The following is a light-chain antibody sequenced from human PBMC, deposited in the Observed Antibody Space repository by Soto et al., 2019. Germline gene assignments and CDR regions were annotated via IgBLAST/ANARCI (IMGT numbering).Light chain of an antibody. V-gene: IGLV2-14*01. CDR3: SSYKSDSSYV. CDR2: AVS. J-gene: IGLJ1*01. Sequence: QSVLTQPASVSGSPGQSITISCTGTSSDVGLYDYASWYQQHPGKAPQLMIYAVSNRPSGVSNRFSASKSGNTASLFISGLQDEEEDDYYCSSYKSDSSYVFGSGTKSP. CDR1: SSDVGLYDY.